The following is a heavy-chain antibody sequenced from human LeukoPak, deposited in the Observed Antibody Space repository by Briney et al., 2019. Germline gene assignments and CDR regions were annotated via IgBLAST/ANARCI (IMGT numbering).Heavy chain of an antibody. D-gene: IGHD1-1*01. CDR2: IYTSGST. Sequence: PSETLSLTCTVSGGSISSYYWSWIRQPAGKGLEWIGRIYTSGSTNYNPSLKSRVTMSVDRSKNQFSLKLSSVTAADTAVYYCARGGTTGTTPYYYYYYMDVWGKGTTVTISS. CDR1: GGSISSYY. J-gene: IGHJ6*03. V-gene: IGHV4-4*07. CDR3: ARGGTTGTTPYYYYYYMDV.